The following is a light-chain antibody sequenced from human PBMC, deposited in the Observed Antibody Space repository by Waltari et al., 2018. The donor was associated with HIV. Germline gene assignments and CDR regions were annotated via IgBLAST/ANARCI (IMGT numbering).Light chain of an antibody. V-gene: IGLV2-14*01. CDR3: SSYTNSDILL. CDR1: TTDIGLYHL. Sequence: QSALTQPASVSGSPGQSITISCPGATTDIGLYHLVSWYRQHPDKSPQLVIYGVNTRPSGVSDRFSGSKSGNTASLTISSLQAEDEADYYCSSYTNSDILLFGGGTKLTVL. CDR2: GVN. J-gene: IGLJ2*01.